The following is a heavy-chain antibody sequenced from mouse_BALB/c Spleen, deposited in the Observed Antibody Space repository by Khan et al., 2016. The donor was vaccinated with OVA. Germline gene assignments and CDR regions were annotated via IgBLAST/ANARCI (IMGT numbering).Heavy chain of an antibody. Sequence: EVELVESGGGLVKPGGSLKLSCAASGFTFSNYAMSWVRQSPEKRLEWVASISSGDSTYYPDSVKGLFTISRDNARNILYLQMSSLRSEDTAMYYCARDYWFAYWGQGTLVTVSA. CDR1: GFTFSNYA. J-gene: IGHJ3*01. CDR2: ISSGDST. CDR3: ARDYWFAY. V-gene: IGHV5-6-5*01.